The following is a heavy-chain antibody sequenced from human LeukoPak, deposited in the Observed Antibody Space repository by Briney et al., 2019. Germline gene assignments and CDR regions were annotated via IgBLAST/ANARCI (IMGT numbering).Heavy chain of an antibody. Sequence: SGGSLRLSCTASGVSLSNYAMQWVRRPPGRGLEWVAVISFDGTNKYYGDSVEGRFSVSRDNSKNTLYLQMNSLRPDDTAMYYCATDYGDYEPIDYWGQGTLVTVSS. CDR3: ATDYGDYEPIDY. D-gene: IGHD4-17*01. CDR2: ISFDGTNK. CDR1: GVSLSNYA. J-gene: IGHJ4*02. V-gene: IGHV3-30*04.